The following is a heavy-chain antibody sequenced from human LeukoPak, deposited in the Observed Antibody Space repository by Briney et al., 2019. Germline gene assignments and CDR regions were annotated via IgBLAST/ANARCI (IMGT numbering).Heavy chain of an antibody. J-gene: IGHJ4*02. V-gene: IGHV5-51*01. D-gene: IGHD3-3*01. CDR3: ARHIGRGYYDFWSGYRTDY. CDR2: IYPGDSDT. CDR1: GYSFTSYW. Sequence: GESLKTSCKGSGYSFTSYWIGWVRQMPGKGLEWMGIIYPGDSDTRYSPSFQGQVTISADKSISTAYLQWSSLKASDTAMYYCARHIGRGYYDFWSGYRTDYWGQGTLVTVSS.